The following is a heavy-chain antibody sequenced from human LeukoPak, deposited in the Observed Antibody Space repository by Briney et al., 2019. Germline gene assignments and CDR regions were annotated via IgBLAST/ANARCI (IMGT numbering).Heavy chain of an antibody. Sequence: ASVKVSCKTSGYTFTGYYMHWVRQAPGQGLEWMGWINPNSGGTNYAQKFQGRVTMTRDTSISTAYMELSRLRSDDTAVYYCARASPRYYDSSGYYPGNNWFDPWGQGTLVTVSS. CDR2: INPNSGGT. V-gene: IGHV1-2*02. CDR3: ARASPRYYDSSGYYPGNNWFDP. J-gene: IGHJ5*02. CDR1: GYTFTGYY. D-gene: IGHD3-22*01.